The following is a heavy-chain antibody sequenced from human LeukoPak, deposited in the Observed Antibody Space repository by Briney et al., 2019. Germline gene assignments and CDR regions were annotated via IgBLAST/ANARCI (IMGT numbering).Heavy chain of an antibody. CDR2: IYYSGST. V-gene: IGHV4-39*07. Sequence: SETLSLTCTVSGGSISSNNYYWGWIRQPPGKGLEWTGSIYYSGSTYYNSSLKSRVTISVDTSKNQFSLKLSSVTAADTAVYYCARRMGRRFGERYYYYHYMDVWGKGTTVTISS. J-gene: IGHJ6*03. CDR3: ARRMGRRFGERYYYYHYMDV. D-gene: IGHD3-10*01. CDR1: GGSISSNNYY.